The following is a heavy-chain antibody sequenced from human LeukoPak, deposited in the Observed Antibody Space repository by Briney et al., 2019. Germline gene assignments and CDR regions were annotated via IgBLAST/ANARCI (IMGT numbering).Heavy chain of an antibody. CDR3: AREIGSRGARLGY. CDR1: GGTFSSYA. J-gene: IGHJ4*02. D-gene: IGHD3-16*01. Sequence: SVKVSCKASGGTFSSYAISWVRQAPGQGLEWMGGVIPIFGTANYAQKFQGRVTISADESTSTAYMELSSLRSEDTAVYYCAREIGSRGARLGYWGQGTLVTVSS. CDR2: VIPIFGTA. V-gene: IGHV1-69*13.